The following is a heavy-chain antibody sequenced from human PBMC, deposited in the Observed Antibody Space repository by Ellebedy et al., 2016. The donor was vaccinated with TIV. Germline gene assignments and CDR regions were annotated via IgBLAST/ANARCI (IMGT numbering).Heavy chain of an antibody. CDR2: ITAGGDST. Sequence: PGGSLRLSCTASGFRFTTYAMSWVRRAPGKGLEWVSTITAGGDSTYYVDSVKGRFTITRDNSMDTLYLQVSSLRAEDTGVYICAKHVGSAYGKDYFDYWGQGTLVTVSS. CDR1: GFRFTTYA. V-gene: IGHV3-23*01. D-gene: IGHD3-3*02. J-gene: IGHJ4*02. CDR3: AKHVGSAYGKDYFDY.